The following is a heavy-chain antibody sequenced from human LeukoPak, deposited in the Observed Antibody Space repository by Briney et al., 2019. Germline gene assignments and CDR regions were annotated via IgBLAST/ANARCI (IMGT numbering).Heavy chain of an antibody. CDR1: GFTFSSYA. J-gene: IGHJ4*02. D-gene: IGHD6-19*01. CDR3: ASSSGWDYFDY. CDR2: ISGSGGSI. Sequence: GGSLRLSCSAPGFTFSSYAMSWVRQAPGKGLEWVSGISGSGGSIHYADSVKGRFTISRDNSKNTLYLQMKTLRAEDTAVYYCASSSGWDYFDYWGQGTLVTVSS. V-gene: IGHV3-23*01.